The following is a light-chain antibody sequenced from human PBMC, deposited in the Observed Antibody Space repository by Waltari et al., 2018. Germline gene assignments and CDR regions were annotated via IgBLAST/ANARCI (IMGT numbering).Light chain of an antibody. CDR2: RAS. V-gene: IGKV3D-15*01. Sequence: EIVLTQSPATLSVSPGDRVTLSCRASQSVGTNLAWYKHSPGRTPRLRGYRASTRATYSPARFSASGSGTEFTLSISTLKSEDSAVFYCQQKNDGPRTFGQGTKVAIK. CDR3: QQKNDGPRT. J-gene: IGKJ1*01. CDR1: QSVGTN.